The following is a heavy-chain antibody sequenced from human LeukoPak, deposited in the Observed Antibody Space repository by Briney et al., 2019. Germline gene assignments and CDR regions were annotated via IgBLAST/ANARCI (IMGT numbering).Heavy chain of an antibody. J-gene: IGHJ4*02. Sequence: GGSLRLSCAASGFTFSTYSMNWVRQAPGKGLEWVSAISGSSDYIYYADSVKGRFTISRDNAKNSLFLQMNSLRAEDTAVYYCARAPTVLVGYCSSASCQANYWGQGTLVTVSS. CDR2: ISGSSDYI. CDR1: GFTFSTYS. V-gene: IGHV3-21*01. CDR3: ARAPTVLVGYCSSASCQANY. D-gene: IGHD2-2*01.